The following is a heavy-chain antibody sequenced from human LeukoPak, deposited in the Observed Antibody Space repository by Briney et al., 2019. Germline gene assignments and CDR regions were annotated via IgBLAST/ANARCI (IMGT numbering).Heavy chain of an antibody. CDR3: AKDSAMPKIYYFDY. D-gene: IGHD2-2*01. Sequence: GGSLRLPCAASGFTFSSYAMHWVRQAPGKGLEWVAVISYDGSNKYYADSVKGRFTISRDNSKNTLYLQMNSLRAEDTAVYYCAKDSAMPKIYYFDYWGQGTLVTVSS. CDR2: ISYDGSNK. J-gene: IGHJ4*02. V-gene: IGHV3-30*04. CDR1: GFTFSSYA.